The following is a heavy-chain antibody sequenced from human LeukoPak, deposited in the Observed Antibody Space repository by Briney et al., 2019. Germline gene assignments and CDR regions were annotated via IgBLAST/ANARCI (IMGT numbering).Heavy chain of an antibody. J-gene: IGHJ4*02. V-gene: IGHV5-51*01. Sequence: LGESLKISCQASGYSFTSSWIGWARQMPGKGLEWMAIINPGDSDTRYSPSFQGQVTISADKSISTAYLQWSSLKASDTAMYYCARQFVGYNSSGYYFDSWGQGTLVTVSS. CDR3: ARQFVGYNSSGYYFDS. D-gene: IGHD3-22*01. CDR2: INPGDSDT. CDR1: GYSFTSSW.